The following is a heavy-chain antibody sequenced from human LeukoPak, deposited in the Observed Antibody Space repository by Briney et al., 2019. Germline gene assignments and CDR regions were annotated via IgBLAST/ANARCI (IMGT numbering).Heavy chain of an antibody. Sequence: PSETLSLTCTVSGGSVSRAGYYWSWIRQPPGKGLEWIGYIYFGETTAYSPSLKSRVSISVDTSKNQFSLKLSSVTAADTAVYYCARVSCSSTSCPGYFQHWGQGTLVTVSS. J-gene: IGHJ1*01. CDR3: ARVSCSSTSCPGYFQH. CDR1: GGSVSRAGYY. CDR2: IYFGETT. V-gene: IGHV4-30-2*05. D-gene: IGHD2-2*01.